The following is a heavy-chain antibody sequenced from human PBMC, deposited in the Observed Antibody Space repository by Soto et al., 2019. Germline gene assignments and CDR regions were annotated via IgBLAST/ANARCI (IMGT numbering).Heavy chain of an antibody. J-gene: IGHJ6*02. CDR1: GDSVSNDY. Sequence: GASVKVSFKASGDSVSNDYLHWVRQAPGQGFEWLGIITPFGGATAYAQRFKGRVTVTMDKSSTTFYLELSSLRSDDSAVYYCAKGRGGKTVANFGMDVWGQGVTVTVSS. CDR3: AKGRGGKTVANFGMDV. CDR2: ITPFGGAT. V-gene: IGHV1-46*01. D-gene: IGHD3-16*01.